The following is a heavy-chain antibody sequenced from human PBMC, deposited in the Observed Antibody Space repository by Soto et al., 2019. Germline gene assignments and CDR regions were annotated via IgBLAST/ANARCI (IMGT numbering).Heavy chain of an antibody. CDR2: ISWNSGNI. D-gene: IGHD1-26*01. J-gene: IGHJ5*02. CDR3: AKEIGYSGKLFGGWFDP. CDR1: GFTFDDYA. Sequence: EVQLVESGGGLVQPGRSLRLSCVASGFTFDDYAMHWVRQAPGEGLEWVSGISWNSGNIDYADSVKGRFNISRDNAKNSLYLQMNSLRAEDTALYYCAKEIGYSGKLFGGWFDPWGQGTVVTVSA. V-gene: IGHV3-9*01.